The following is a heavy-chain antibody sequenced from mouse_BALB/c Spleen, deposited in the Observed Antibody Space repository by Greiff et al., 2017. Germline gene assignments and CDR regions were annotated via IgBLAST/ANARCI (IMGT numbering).Heavy chain of an antibody. V-gene: IGHV1S29*02. CDR1: GYTFTDYN. Sequence: EVKLVESGPELVKPGASVKISCKASGYTFTDYNMHWVKQSHGKSLEWIGYIYPYNGGTGYNQKFKSKATLTVDNSSSTAYMELRSLTSEDSAVYYCSYGNYVDYWGQGTTLTVAS. CDR2: IYPYNGGT. D-gene: IGHD2-1*01. CDR3: SYGNYVDY. J-gene: IGHJ2*01.